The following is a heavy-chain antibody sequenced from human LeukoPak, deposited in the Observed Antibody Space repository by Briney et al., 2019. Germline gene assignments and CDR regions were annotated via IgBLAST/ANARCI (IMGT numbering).Heavy chain of an antibody. CDR3: ARESFEDGDY. V-gene: IGHV3-53*01. Sequence: QTGGSLRLSCAASGFTFSSYSMNWVRQAPGKGLEWVSVIYSGGSTYYADSVKGRFTISRDNSKNTLYLQMNSLRAEDTAVYYCARESFEDGDYWGQGTLVTVSS. CDR2: IYSGGST. J-gene: IGHJ4*02. D-gene: IGHD5-24*01. CDR1: GFTFSSYS.